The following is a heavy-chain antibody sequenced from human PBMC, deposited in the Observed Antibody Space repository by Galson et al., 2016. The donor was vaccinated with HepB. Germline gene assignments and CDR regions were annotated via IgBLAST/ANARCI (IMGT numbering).Heavy chain of an antibody. Sequence: SVKVSCKASGYTFISYGINWVRQAPGQGLEWTGWLSTYNGNTESAQKFQGRVTMTKDTNTNTAYLELRSPRSDDTAVYYCARDGERDYDFWSGYSRTWGVDYWGQGTLVTVSS. D-gene: IGHD3-3*01. CDR3: ARDGERDYDFWSGYSRTWGVDY. CDR2: LSTYNGNT. V-gene: IGHV1-18*01. CDR1: GYTFISYG. J-gene: IGHJ4*02.